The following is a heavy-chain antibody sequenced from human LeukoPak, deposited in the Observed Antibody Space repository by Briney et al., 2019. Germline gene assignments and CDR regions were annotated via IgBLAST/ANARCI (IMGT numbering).Heavy chain of an antibody. D-gene: IGHD6-13*01. CDR1: GFTFSNYA. V-gene: IGHV3-23*01. J-gene: IGHJ4*02. Sequence: GGSLRLSCAASGFTFSNYAMNWVRQAPGKGLEWVSTTVGNGASRYYADSVKGRFTISRDNSKNTLYLQMDSLTAVDTAVYYCAKEGGGSWYYFDCWGQGTLLTVSS. CDR2: TVGNGASR. CDR3: AKEGGGSWYYFDC.